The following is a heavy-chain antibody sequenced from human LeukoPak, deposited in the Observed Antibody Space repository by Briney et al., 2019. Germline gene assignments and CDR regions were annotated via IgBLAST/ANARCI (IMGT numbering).Heavy chain of an antibody. CDR3: TRAPDSGSFFLFDY. J-gene: IGHJ4*02. CDR1: GGSISSSNW. V-gene: IGHV4-4*02. D-gene: IGHD1-26*01. Sequence: SGTLSLTCAVSGGSISSSNWWSWVRQPPGKGLEWIGEIYHSGSTNYNPSLKSRVTISVDKSKNQFSLKLSSVTAADTAVYYCTRAPDSGSFFLFDYWGQGTLVTVSS. CDR2: IYHSGST.